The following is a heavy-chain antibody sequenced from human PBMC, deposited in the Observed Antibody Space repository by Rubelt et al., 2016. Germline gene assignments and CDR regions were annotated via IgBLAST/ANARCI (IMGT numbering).Heavy chain of an antibody. CDR3: ARGREVLRLLDI. J-gene: IGHJ3*02. Sequence: QLQLQESGPGLVKPSETLSLTCTVSGGSISSSGYYWGWIRQPPGKGLEWIGSIYTSGGTNYNPSLGSRVTISVDTSTDQFFLKLNSVTAADTAVYYCARGREVLRLLDIWSQGTWVTVSS. CDR1: GGSISSSGYY. D-gene: IGHD2-15*01. V-gene: IGHV4-39*07. CDR2: IYTSGGT.